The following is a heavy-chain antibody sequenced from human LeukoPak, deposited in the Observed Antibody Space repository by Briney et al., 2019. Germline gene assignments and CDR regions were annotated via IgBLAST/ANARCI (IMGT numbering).Heavy chain of an antibody. V-gene: IGHV1-18*01. CDR3: ARVAVAGTDAFDI. CDR1: GYTFTSYG. CDR2: ISAYNGNT. D-gene: IGHD6-19*01. J-gene: IGHJ3*02. Sequence: VASVKVSCKASGYTFTSYGISWVRHAPGQGLEWMGWISAYNGNTNYAQKLQGRVTMTTDTSTSTAYMELRSLRSDDTAVYYCARVAVAGTDAFDIWGQGTMVTVSS.